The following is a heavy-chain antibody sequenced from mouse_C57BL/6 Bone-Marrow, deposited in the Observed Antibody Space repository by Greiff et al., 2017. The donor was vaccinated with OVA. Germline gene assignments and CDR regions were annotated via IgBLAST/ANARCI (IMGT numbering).Heavy chain of an antibody. J-gene: IGHJ4*01. V-gene: IGHV6-3*01. CDR3: TLYYYGSSYPLDY. Sequence: EVKLVESGGGLVQPGGSMKLSCVASGFTFSNYWMNWVRQSPEKGLEWVAQIRLKSDNYATHYAESVKGRFTISRDDSKSSVYLQMNNLRAEDTGIYYCTLYYYGSSYPLDYWGQGTSVTVSS. CDR2: IRLKSDNYAT. D-gene: IGHD1-1*01. CDR1: GFTFSNYW.